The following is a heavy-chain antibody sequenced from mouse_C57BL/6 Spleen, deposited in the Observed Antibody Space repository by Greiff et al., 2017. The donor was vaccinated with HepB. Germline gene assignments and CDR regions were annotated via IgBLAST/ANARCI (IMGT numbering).Heavy chain of an antibody. J-gene: IGHJ3*01. CDR2: ISDGGSYT. D-gene: IGHD1-1*01. Sequence: EVNVVESGGGLVKPGGSLKLSCAASGFTFSSYAMSWVRQTPEKRLEWVATISDGGSYTYYPDNVKGRFTISRDNAKNNLYLQMSHLTSDDTAMYYCASSWDYGSSFAYWGQGTLVTVSA. CDR1: GFTFSSYA. V-gene: IGHV5-4*03. CDR3: ASSWDYGSSFAY.